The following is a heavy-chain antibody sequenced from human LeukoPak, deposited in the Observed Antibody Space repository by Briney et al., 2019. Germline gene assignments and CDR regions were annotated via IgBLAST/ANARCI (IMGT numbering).Heavy chain of an antibody. Sequence: GGPLRLSYVVTYHNIHQSYMRWARQAPGKGLEWVSVIYSGGRTYYADSVKGRFTISRDNSKNTLYFQMNSLPAEDTAVYFCARGTWNPSRLDSWGQGTLVTVS. J-gene: IGHJ4*02. D-gene: IGHD1-1*01. CDR3: ARGTWNPSRLDS. CDR1: YHNIHQSY. CDR2: IYSGGRT. V-gene: IGHV3-53*01.